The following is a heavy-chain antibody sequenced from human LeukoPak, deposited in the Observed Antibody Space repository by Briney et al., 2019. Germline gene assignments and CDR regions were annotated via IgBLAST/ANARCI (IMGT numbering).Heavy chain of an antibody. J-gene: IGHJ5*02. CDR2: ISSSSSYI. CDR3: ARTSDDFWSGYPNWFDP. D-gene: IGHD3-3*01. Sequence: GGSLRLSCAASGFTFSTYSMNWVRQAPGKRLEWVSSISSSSSYIYYADSVKGRFTISRDNAKNSLFLQMNSLRAEDTAVYYCARTSDDFWSGYPNWFDPWGQGTLVTVSS. V-gene: IGHV3-21*01. CDR1: GFTFSTYS.